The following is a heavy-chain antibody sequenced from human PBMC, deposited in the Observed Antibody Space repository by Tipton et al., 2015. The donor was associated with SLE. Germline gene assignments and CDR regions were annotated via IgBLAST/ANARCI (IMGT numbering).Heavy chain of an antibody. D-gene: IGHD6-19*01. V-gene: IGHV1-46*01. Sequence: QSGAEMKKPGASVKVSCKASGYTFTSYYMHWVRQAPGQGLEWMGIINPSGGSTSYAQKFQGRVTMTRDTSTSTVYMELSSLRSEDTAVYYCARSLIAVAGTGVYYYGMDVWGQGTTVTVSS. CDR3: ARSLIAVAGTGVYYYGMDV. J-gene: IGHJ6*02. CDR2: INPSGGST. CDR1: GYTFTSYY.